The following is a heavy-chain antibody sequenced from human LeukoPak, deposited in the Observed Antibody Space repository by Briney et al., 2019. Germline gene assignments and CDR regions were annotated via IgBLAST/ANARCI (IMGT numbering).Heavy chain of an antibody. J-gene: IGHJ4*02. CDR1: GYTFTGYY. Sequence: GASVKVSCKASGYTFTGYYIHWVRQAPGQGLEWMGWINPNSGGTNYAQKFQGWVTMTRDTSISTAYMELSRLRSDDTAVYYFARDPGYSSSWYDYWGQGTLVTVSS. V-gene: IGHV1-2*04. D-gene: IGHD6-13*01. CDR2: INPNSGGT. CDR3: ARDPGYSSSWYDY.